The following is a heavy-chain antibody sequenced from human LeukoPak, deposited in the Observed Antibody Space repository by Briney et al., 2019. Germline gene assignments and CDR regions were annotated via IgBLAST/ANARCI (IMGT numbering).Heavy chain of an antibody. J-gene: IGHJ3*02. D-gene: IGHD4-17*01. CDR1: GFTFSSYW. CDR2: ISSSSSYI. Sequence: GGSLRLSCAASGFTFSSYWMSWVRQAPGKGLEWVSSISSSSSYIYYADSVKGRFTISRDNAKNSLYLQMNSLRAEDTAVYYCAKTVTPNHNAFDIWGQGTMVTVSS. CDR3: AKTVTPNHNAFDI. V-gene: IGHV3-21*01.